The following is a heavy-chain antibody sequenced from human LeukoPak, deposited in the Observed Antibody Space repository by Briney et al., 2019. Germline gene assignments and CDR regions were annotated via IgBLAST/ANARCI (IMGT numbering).Heavy chain of an antibody. V-gene: IGHV3-23*01. CDR3: AKDGSSWYSYYFDY. CDR2: ISGSGGST. J-gene: IGHJ4*02. CDR1: GFTFSSYA. D-gene: IGHD6-13*01. Sequence: PGGSLRLSCAASGFTFSSYAMSWVRQAPGKGLEWVSAISGSGGSTYYADSVKGRFTISRDNSKNTLYLQMNRLRAEDTAVYYCAKDGSSWYSYYFDYWGQGTLVTVSS.